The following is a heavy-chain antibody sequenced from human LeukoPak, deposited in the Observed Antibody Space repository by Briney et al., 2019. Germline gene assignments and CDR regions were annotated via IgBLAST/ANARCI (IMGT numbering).Heavy chain of an antibody. V-gene: IGHV4-31*03. CDR2: IYYSGST. CDR3: ARFEIWDGSGSKRHLDY. D-gene: IGHD3-10*01. J-gene: IGHJ4*02. Sequence: SQTLSLTCTVAGGSISSGGYYWRWVRQHPGKGLEWIGYIYYSGSTYYNPSLKSRVTISVDTSKNQFSLKLSSVTAADTAVYYCARFEIWDGSGSKRHLDYWGQGTLVTVSS. CDR1: GGSISSGGYY.